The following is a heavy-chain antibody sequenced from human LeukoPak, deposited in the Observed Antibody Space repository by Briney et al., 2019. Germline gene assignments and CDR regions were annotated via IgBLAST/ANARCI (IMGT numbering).Heavy chain of an antibody. CDR1: GGSISSAGYY. V-gene: IGHV4-31*03. Sequence: PSETLSLTCTVSGGSISSAGYYWSWIRQRPGTGPEWIGYIYFTGSTYYNPPLKSRLAISIDTSKNHFSLRLNSVTAADTAVYYCARRVRNWLDPWGQGTLVTVSS. J-gene: IGHJ5*02. CDR3: ARRVRNWLDP. D-gene: IGHD4/OR15-4a*01. CDR2: IYFTGST.